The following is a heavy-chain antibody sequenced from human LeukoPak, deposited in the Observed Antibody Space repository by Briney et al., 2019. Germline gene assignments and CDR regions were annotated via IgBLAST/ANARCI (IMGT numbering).Heavy chain of an antibody. CDR2: ISGSGGST. CDR1: GFTFSSYA. Sequence: GGSLRLSCAASGFTFSSYAMSWVRQAPGKGLEWVSAISGSGGSTYYADSVKGRFTNSRDNSKNTLYLQMNSLRAEDTAVYYCAKELASIRFLEWLPGDYWGQGTLVTVSS. CDR3: AKELASIRFLEWLPGDY. V-gene: IGHV3-23*01. J-gene: IGHJ4*02. D-gene: IGHD3-3*01.